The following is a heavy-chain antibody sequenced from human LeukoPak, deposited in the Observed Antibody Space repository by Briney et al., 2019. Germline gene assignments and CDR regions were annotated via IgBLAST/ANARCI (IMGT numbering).Heavy chain of an antibody. D-gene: IGHD1-26*01. V-gene: IGHV3-21*01. CDR1: GFTFSSYG. J-gene: IGHJ4*02. CDR3: TRDPSNSGSYSRLDY. CDR2: LSTSSIYI. Sequence: GGSLRLSCAASGFTFSSYGMHWVRQAPGKGLEWVSSLSTSSIYIYYADSVKGRFTISRDNAKNSLYLQMNSLRAEDTALYYCTRDPSNSGSYSRLDYWGQGTLVTVSS.